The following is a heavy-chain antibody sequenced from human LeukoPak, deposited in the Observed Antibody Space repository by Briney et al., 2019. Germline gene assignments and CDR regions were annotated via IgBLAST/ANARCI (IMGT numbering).Heavy chain of an antibody. CDR3: AKQVAVAGIDY. CDR1: GFTFSDFD. CDR2: ISHSGIST. V-gene: IGHV3-23*01. D-gene: IGHD6-19*01. J-gene: IGHJ4*02. Sequence: GGSLRLSCAASGFTFSDFDMNWVRHAPGKGPEWVSHISHSGISTYYADSVKGRFTVSRDNSKNTLYLQINSLTAEDTALYYCAKQVAVAGIDYWDQGTLVTVSS.